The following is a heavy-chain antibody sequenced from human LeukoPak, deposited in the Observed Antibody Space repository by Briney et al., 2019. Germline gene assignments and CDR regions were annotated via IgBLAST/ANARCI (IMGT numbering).Heavy chain of an antibody. CDR1: AGSISSYY. J-gene: IGHJ4*02. V-gene: IGHV4-59*01. D-gene: IGHD3-22*01. Sequence: KASETLSLSCTVSAGSISSYYWSWIRQPPEKGLEWIGYTYYSGSTNYNPSLESRVTISVDTSKNQLSLKLNSVTAADTAVYYCARFPHYYDSSGYSIPFDYWGQGTLVTVSS. CDR2: TYYSGST. CDR3: ARFPHYYDSSGYSIPFDY.